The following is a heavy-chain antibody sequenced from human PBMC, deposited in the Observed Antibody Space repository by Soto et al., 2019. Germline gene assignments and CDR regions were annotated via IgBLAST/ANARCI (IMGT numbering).Heavy chain of an antibody. CDR2: IDPSDSYT. J-gene: IGHJ4*02. Sequence: GESLKISCKGSGYIFTSYWISWVRQMPGKGLEWMGRIDPSDSYTNYSPSLQGHVTISADKSISTAYLQWSSLKASDTAMYYCARHCSSTSCKGYYFDYWGQGTLVTVS. CDR1: GYIFTSYW. D-gene: IGHD2-2*01. CDR3: ARHCSSTSCKGYYFDY. V-gene: IGHV5-10-1*01.